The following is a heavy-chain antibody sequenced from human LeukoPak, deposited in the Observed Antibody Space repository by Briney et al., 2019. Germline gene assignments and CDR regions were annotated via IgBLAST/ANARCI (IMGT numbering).Heavy chain of an antibody. D-gene: IGHD5-24*01. V-gene: IGHV1-69*05. Sequence: SVKVSCKASGGTFSSFAISWVRQAPGQGLEWMGRIIPIFGTANYAQKFQGRVTITTDESTSTAYMELSSLRSEDTAVYYCARDDGYNLVEGYWGQGTLVTVSS. J-gene: IGHJ4*02. CDR3: ARDDGYNLVEGY. CDR2: IIPIFGTA. CDR1: GGTFSSFA.